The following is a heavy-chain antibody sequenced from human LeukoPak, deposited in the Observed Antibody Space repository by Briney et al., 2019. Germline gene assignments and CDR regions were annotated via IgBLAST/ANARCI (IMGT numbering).Heavy chain of an antibody. CDR1: GGSISNSNYY. J-gene: IGHJ5*02. V-gene: IGHV4-39*07. D-gene: IGHD5-12*01. Sequence: SETLSLTCTVSGGSISNSNYYWGWIRQPPGKGLEWIGSIYYRGATYYNPSLKSRVTISVDTAKNQFSLKLSSVTAADTAMYHCARVASRVNWLDPWGQGILVTVSS. CDR2: IYYRGAT. CDR3: ARVASRVNWLDP.